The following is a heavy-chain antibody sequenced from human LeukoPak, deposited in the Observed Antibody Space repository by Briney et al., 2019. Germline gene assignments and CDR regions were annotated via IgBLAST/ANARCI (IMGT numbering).Heavy chain of an antibody. CDR2: ISGSGGST. D-gene: IGHD3-22*01. CDR3: AKDPPRFRGYYDSSGYYNDAFDI. CDR1: GFTFSSYA. V-gene: IGHV3-23*01. J-gene: IGHJ3*02. Sequence: GGSLRLSCAASGFTFSSYAMSWVRQAPGKGLEWVSAISGSGGSTYYADSVKGRFTISRDNSKNTLYLQMNSLRAEDTAVYYCAKDPPRFRGYYDSSGYYNDAFDIWGQGTMVTVSS.